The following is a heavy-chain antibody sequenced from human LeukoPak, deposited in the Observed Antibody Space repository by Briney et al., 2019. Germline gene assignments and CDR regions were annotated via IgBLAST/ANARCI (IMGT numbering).Heavy chain of an antibody. CDR3: AKGRGTGYRYGPVEN. D-gene: IGHD5-18*01. V-gene: IGHV3-43*01. J-gene: IGHJ4*02. Sequence: GGSLRLSCAASGFYFEDYTMYWVRQVPAKGLEWVSIISMDGTNTYYAESVKGRFTISRDNSKNSLSLQMNSLRTEDTALYYCAKGRGTGYRYGPVENWGQGTLVTVSS. CDR1: GFYFEDYT. CDR2: ISMDGTNT.